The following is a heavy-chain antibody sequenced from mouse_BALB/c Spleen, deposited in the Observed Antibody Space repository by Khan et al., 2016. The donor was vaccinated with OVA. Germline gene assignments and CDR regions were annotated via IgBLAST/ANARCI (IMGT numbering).Heavy chain of an antibody. V-gene: IGHV1-7*01. CDR2: INPSTGYT. CDR1: GYTFTNYW. D-gene: IGHD1-1*01. Sequence: QVQLKESGPELAKPGASVKMSCKASGYTFTNYWILWVKQRPGQGLEWIGYINPSTGYTEYNQNFKDKATLTADKSSSTAYMQLSSLTSEDSAVYYYARWGLRWYFDYWGQGTTLTVSS. CDR3: ARWGLRWYFDY. J-gene: IGHJ2*01.